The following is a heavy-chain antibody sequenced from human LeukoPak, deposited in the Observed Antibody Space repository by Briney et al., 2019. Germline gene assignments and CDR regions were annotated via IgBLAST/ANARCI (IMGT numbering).Heavy chain of an antibody. CDR3: ARGGCSSSSCWPDDY. V-gene: IGHV4-4*07. J-gene: IGHJ4*02. CDR2: IYSSGRT. Sequence: PSETLSLTCTVSGGSISYNYWSWIRQPAGKGLEWIGRIYSSGRTNSNPSLKSRVTMSVDTSKNRFSLRLNSVTAADTAVYYCARGGCSSSSCWPDDYWGQGTLVTVSS. D-gene: IGHD6-19*01. CDR1: GGSISYNY.